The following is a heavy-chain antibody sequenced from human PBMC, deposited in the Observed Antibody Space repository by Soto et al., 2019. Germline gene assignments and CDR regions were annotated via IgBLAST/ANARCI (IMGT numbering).Heavy chain of an antibody. V-gene: IGHV2-26*01. CDR1: GFSFSDVRVG. D-gene: IGHD6-19*01. J-gene: IGHJ4*02. CDR3: AQIRRRGWYRWMDY. Sequence: QVTLKESGPVLVKPTETLTLTCTVSGFSFSDVRVGVTWIRQPPGKALEWHSVIFSNDEKSYNTSLKNRLTISQDTSKSQVVLTMTNIDPVDTATYYCAQIRRRGWYRWMDYWGQGTLVTVSS. CDR2: IFSNDEK.